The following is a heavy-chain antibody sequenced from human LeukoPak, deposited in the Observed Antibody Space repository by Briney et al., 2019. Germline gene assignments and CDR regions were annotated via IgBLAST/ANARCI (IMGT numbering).Heavy chain of an antibody. V-gene: IGHV3-30*02. D-gene: IGHD4-17*01. CDR1: GFTFSSYG. Sequence: GGSLRLSCAASGFTFSSYGMHWVRQAPGKGLEWVAFIRYDGSNKYYADSVKGRFTISRDNSKNTLYLQMNSLRAEDTAVYYCAKEPDGDYYYYGMDVWGQGTTVTVSS. CDR2: IRYDGSNK. CDR3: AKEPDGDYYYYGMDV. J-gene: IGHJ6*02.